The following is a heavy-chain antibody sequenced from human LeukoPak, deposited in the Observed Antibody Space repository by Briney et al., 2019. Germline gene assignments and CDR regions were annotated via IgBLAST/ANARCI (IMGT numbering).Heavy chain of an antibody. D-gene: IGHD3-22*01. V-gene: IGHV1-46*01. CDR1: GYTFISYY. CDR2: IDPSGGST. CDR3: ARDVPKNYYDSSGYGYFDY. J-gene: IGHJ4*02. Sequence: ASVKVSCKASGYTFISYYMHWVRQAPGQGLEWMGIIDPSGGSTSYAQKFQGRVTMTRDMSTSTVYMELSSLRSEDTAVYYCARDVPKNYYDSSGYGYFDYWGQGTLVTVSS.